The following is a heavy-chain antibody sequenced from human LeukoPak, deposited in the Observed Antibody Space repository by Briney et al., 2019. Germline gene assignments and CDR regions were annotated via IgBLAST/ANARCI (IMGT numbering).Heavy chain of an antibody. CDR3: ARDRQKLRFWEWLIPPFDY. J-gene: IGHJ4*02. V-gene: IGHV3-7*01. CDR1: GFTFSSYW. D-gene: IGHD3-3*01. CDR2: IKQDGSEK. Sequence: GGSLRLSCAASGFTFSSYWMSWVRQAPGKGLEWVANIKQDGSEKYYVDSVKGRFTISRDNAKNSLYLQMNSLRAEDTAVYYFARDRQKLRFWEWLIPPFDYWGQGTLVTVSS.